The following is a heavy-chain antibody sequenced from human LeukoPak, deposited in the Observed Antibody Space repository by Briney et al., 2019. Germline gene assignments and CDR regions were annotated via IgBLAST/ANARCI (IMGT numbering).Heavy chain of an antibody. V-gene: IGHV3-48*03. J-gene: IGHJ4*02. Sequence: GGSLRLSCAASGFTFSDYEMNWVRQAPGKGLEWVSFITASGTTMYYSDSVKGRFTISRDNAKNSLYLQMNSLRVEDTALYYCARDTYSASYFGFDYWSQGILVTVSS. D-gene: IGHD1-26*01. CDR1: GFTFSDYE. CDR3: ARDTYSASYFGFDY. CDR2: ITASGTTM.